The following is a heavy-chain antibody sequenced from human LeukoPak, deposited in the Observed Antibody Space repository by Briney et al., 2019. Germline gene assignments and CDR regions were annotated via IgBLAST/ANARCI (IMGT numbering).Heavy chain of an antibody. Sequence: SETLSLTCAVYGGSFSGYYWSWIRQPPGKGLEWIGEINHSGSTNYNPSLKSRVTISVDTSKNQFSLELSSVTAADTAVYYCARSRKWSGFGYWGQGTLVTVSS. D-gene: IGHD2-15*01. J-gene: IGHJ4*02. CDR1: GGSFSGYY. CDR2: INHSGST. CDR3: ARSRKWSGFGY. V-gene: IGHV4-34*01.